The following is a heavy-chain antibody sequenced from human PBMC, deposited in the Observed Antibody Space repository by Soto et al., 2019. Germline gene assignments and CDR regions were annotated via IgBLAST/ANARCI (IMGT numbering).Heavy chain of an antibody. CDR2: IIPIFGTA. V-gene: IGHV1-69*13. CDR1: GGTFSSYA. D-gene: IGHD6-13*01. CDR3: ASSYSSPIPIYY. J-gene: IGHJ4*02. Sequence: SVKVSCKASGGTFSSYAISWVRQAPGQGLEWMGGIIPIFGTANYAQKFQGRVTITADESTSTAYMELSSLRSEDTAVYYCASSYSSPIPIYYWGQGTLVTVSS.